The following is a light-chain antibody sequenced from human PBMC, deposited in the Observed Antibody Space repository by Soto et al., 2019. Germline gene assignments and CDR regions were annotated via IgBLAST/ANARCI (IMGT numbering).Light chain of an antibody. CDR3: QQYNSFPWT. CDR2: KAS. J-gene: IGKJ1*01. CDR1: QSFNTW. Sequence: DIQMTQSDTTLSESVGDGVSITCRASQSFNTWLAWYQQKPGKAPNLLIYKASSLASGVPSRFSGSGSGTEFTLTISSLQPDDLATYYCQQYNSFPWTFGQRSDV. V-gene: IGKV1-5*03.